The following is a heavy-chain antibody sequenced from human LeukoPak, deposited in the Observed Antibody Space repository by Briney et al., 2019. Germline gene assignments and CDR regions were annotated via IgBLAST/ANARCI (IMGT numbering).Heavy chain of an antibody. CDR2: IYYSGST. CDR1: GGSISSSSYY. J-gene: IGHJ4*02. Sequence: PSETLSLTCTVSGGSISSSSYYWGWIRQPPGKGLEWIGYIYYSGSTNYNPSLKSRVTISVDTSKNQFSLKLSSVTAADTAVYYCASAITGGFDYWGQGTLVTVSS. V-gene: IGHV4-61*05. CDR3: ASAITGGFDY. D-gene: IGHD1-20*01.